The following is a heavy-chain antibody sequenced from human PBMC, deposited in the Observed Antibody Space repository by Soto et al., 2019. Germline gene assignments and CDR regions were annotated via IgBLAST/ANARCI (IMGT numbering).Heavy chain of an antibody. CDR2: INAGNGNT. V-gene: IGHV1-3*01. J-gene: IGHJ5*02. CDR3: ATDYRLYNPSTFDP. D-gene: IGHD1-1*01. CDR1: GYTFTSYA. Sequence: ASAKVSCKASGYTFTSYAMHWVRQAPGQRLEWMGWINAGNGNTKYSQKFQGRVTITRDTSASTAYMELSILRSEDTPVYYCATDYRLYNPSTFDPCGQGNLVTVSS.